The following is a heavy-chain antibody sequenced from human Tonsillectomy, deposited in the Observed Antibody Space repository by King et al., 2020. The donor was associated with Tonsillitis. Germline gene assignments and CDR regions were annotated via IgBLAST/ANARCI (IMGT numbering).Heavy chain of an antibody. CDR3: ARYGSGTFDF. CDR2: MYYSGTI. CDR1: GGSISSSDHF. Sequence: QLQESGPGVVKPSETLSLTCTVSGGSISSSDHFWAWIRQPPGKGLEWIGYMYYSGTIFYNPSLKSRITISGGTSENRFSLKLSSVTAADTAVYFCARYGSGTFDFWGQGALVTVSS. D-gene: IGHD6-19*01. V-gene: IGHV4-39*01. J-gene: IGHJ4*02.